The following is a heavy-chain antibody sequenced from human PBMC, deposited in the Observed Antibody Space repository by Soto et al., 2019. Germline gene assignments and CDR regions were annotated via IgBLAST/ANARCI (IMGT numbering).Heavy chain of an antibody. D-gene: IGHD3-9*01. CDR2: IHHSETT. V-gene: IGHV4-4*02. Sequence: PSETLSLTCAVSGASVSSTKWWSWVRQSPGKGLEWIGEIHHSETTNYNPSLKSRVTISIDKSKNQFSLKLSSVTAEDTSVYYCARLRVLPSFNWIDYWGQGTLVTVSS. J-gene: IGHJ4*02. CDR1: GASVSSTKW. CDR3: ARLRVLPSFNWIDY.